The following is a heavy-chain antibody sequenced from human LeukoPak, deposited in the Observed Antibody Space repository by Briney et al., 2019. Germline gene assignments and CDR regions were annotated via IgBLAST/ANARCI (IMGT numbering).Heavy chain of an antibody. CDR1: GFTFSSYA. CDR3: AKVRGRITGTLGFDP. J-gene: IGHJ5*02. Sequence: PGGSLRLSCAASGFTFSSYAMSWVRQAPGKGLKWVSAISGSGGSTYYADSVKGRFTISRDNSKNTLYLQMNSLRAEYTAVYYCAKVRGRITGTLGFDPWGQGTLVTVSS. D-gene: IGHD1-7*01. V-gene: IGHV3-23*01. CDR2: ISGSGGST.